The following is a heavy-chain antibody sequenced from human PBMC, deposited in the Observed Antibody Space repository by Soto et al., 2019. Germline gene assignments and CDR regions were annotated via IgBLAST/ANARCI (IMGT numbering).Heavy chain of an antibody. Sequence: PGGSLRLSCAASGFTFSTYSMNWVRQAPGKGLEWVSSISGSSGYIYYADSVKGRFTISRDNAKNSLYLQMNGLRAEDTAVYYCARTPGRDDYNFGYWGQGALVTVSS. D-gene: IGHD4-4*01. CDR3: ARTPGRDDYNFGY. CDR2: ISGSSGYI. V-gene: IGHV3-21*01. CDR1: GFTFSTYS. J-gene: IGHJ4*02.